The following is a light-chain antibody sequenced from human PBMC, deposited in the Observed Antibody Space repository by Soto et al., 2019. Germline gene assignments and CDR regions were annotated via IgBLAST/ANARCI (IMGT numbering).Light chain of an antibody. V-gene: IGKV1-39*01. CDR1: QSISSY. Sequence: DIQMTQSPSSLSASVGDRVTITCRASQSISSYLNWYQQKPGKAPKLLIYAASSLQSGVPSRFSGSGSWTDFTLTIRSLQPEDVATYYCQQGYSTPYTFGRGTKLEIK. CDR2: AAS. CDR3: QQGYSTPYT. J-gene: IGKJ2*01.